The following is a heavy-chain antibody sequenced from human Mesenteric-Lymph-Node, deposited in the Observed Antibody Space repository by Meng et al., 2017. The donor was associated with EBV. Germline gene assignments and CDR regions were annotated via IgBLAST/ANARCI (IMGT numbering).Heavy chain of an antibody. J-gene: IGHJ4*02. CDR2: INTNTGNP. Sequence: QVELVQLGSELKKPGAAVKVACKASGYTFTNYALTWVRQAPGQGLEWLGWINTNTGNPTYAPGFAGRYVFSLDTSVSTAYLQISSLKADDSAVYYCARDSEGNDLSFDYWGQGTLVTVSS. D-gene: IGHD2-21*02. CDR1: GYTFTNYA. V-gene: IGHV7-4-1*02. CDR3: ARDSEGNDLSFDY.